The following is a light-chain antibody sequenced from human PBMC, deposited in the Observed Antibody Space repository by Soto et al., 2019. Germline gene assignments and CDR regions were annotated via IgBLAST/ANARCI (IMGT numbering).Light chain of an antibody. CDR1: QSVSSY. J-gene: IGKJ1*01. CDR2: DAS. Sequence: EIVLTQSPATLSLSPGERATLSCRASQSVSSYLAWFQQKPGQAPRLLIYDASRRATGIPARFSGSGSGTDFTLTISSLEPEDLAISYCQQRYTWPPTWTFGQGTKV. V-gene: IGKV3-11*01. CDR3: QQRYTWPPTWT.